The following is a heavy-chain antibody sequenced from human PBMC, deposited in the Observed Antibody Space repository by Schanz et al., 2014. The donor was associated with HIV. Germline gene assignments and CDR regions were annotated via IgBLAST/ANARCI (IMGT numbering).Heavy chain of an antibody. CDR2: IIPIFGTA. V-gene: IGHV1-2*02. CDR1: AYTFTGYY. CDR3: ARVGSGSYYVRYFDY. Sequence: QLQLVQSGAGVKKPGASVKVSCKASAYTFTGYYMHWVRQAPGQGLEWMGGIIPIFGTANYAQKFQGRVTMTTDTSTSTAYMELRSLRSDDTAVYYCARVGSGSYYVRYFDYWGQGTLVTVSS. D-gene: IGHD3-10*01. J-gene: IGHJ4*02.